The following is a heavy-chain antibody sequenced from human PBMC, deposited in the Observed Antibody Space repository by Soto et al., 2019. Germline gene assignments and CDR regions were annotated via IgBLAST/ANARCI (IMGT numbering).Heavy chain of an antibody. V-gene: IGHV1-69*13. CDR3: ATTRYRSRSSSVVAHFER. Sequence: SVKISCNASGGTFSSYAISWVRQAPGQGLEWMGGMIPIFGTANYAQKFQGRITITADESTSTAYMELRSLRSEDTAMYYCATTRYRSRSSSVVAHFERWRKGTLATVAS. CDR1: GGTFSSYA. CDR2: MIPIFGTA. D-gene: IGHD2-2*01. J-gene: IGHJ1*01.